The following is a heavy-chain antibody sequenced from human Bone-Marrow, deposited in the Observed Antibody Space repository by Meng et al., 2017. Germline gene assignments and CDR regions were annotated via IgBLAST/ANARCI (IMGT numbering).Heavy chain of an antibody. CDR2: ISYSGGT. D-gene: IGHD1-26*01. CDR3: ARERRGVSYSYFFDY. V-gene: IGHV4-61*01. Sequence: GSLRLSCTVSGDSVSSGSYHWSWIRQPPGKGLDWIGYISYSGGTNYNPSLKSRVTISVDTSKNQFSLKLSSVTATDTAVYYCARERRGVSYSYFFDYWGQGTLVTVSS. J-gene: IGHJ4*02. CDR1: GDSVSSGSYH.